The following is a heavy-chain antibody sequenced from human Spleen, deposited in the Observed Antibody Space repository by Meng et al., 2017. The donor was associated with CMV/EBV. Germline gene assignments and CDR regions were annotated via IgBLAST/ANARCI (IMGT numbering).Heavy chain of an antibody. Sequence: VYGGSFSPYAWSWIRQSPGKGLEWIGKINHGGSTFYNPSLKSRVTISLDMSKNQFSLGLTSVTAVDTAVYYCARDSSGWYDGYFDSWGQGTLVTVSS. V-gene: IGHV4-34*01. CDR1: GGSFSPYA. CDR3: ARDSSGWYDGYFDS. D-gene: IGHD6-19*01. J-gene: IGHJ4*02. CDR2: INHGGST.